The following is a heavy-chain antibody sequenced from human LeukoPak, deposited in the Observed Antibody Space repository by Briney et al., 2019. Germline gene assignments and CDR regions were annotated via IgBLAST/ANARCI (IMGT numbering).Heavy chain of an antibody. CDR3: ASPHYDYVWGSYRYLGDY. CDR1: GGSFSGYY. V-gene: IGHV4-34*01. CDR2: INHSGST. D-gene: IGHD3-16*02. J-gene: IGHJ4*02. Sequence: SETLSLTCAGYGGSFSGYYWSWIRQPPGKGLEWIGEINHSGSTNYNPSLKSRVTISVDTSKNQFSLKLSSVTAADTAVYYCASPHYDYVWGSYRYLGDYWGQGTLVTVSS.